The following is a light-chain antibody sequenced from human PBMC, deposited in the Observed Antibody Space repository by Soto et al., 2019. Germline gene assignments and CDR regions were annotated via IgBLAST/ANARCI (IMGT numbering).Light chain of an antibody. CDR1: QSVSSY. J-gene: IGKJ2*01. CDR2: ETS. V-gene: IGKV3-11*01. Sequence: EIVLTQSPDTLSLSPGERATLSCRASQSVSSYLAWYQQKPGQAPRLLIYETSNMATGIPARFSGSGSGTDFTLTISSLEPEDFAVYYCQQRSNWPRTFGQGTKLEIK. CDR3: QQRSNWPRT.